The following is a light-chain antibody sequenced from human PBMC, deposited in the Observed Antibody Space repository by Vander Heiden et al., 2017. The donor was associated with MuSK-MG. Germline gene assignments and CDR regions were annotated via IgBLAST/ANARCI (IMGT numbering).Light chain of an antibody. CDR1: SSNLGARYD. CDR3: QSYDISLSGWV. J-gene: IGLJ3*02. Sequence: QSVLTQPPSVSGAPGQRVSTSCTGNSSNLGARYDVHWYQQVPATAPKVLIYGNTNRPSGVPDRFSASKSGTSAFLATAGLQAEDEADYYCQSYDISLSGWVFGGGTKLTVL. V-gene: IGLV1-40*01. CDR2: GNT.